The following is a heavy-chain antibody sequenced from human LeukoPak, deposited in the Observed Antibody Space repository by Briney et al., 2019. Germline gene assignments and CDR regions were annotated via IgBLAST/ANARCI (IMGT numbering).Heavy chain of an antibody. CDR3: TGCGRIQCSLDSIDF. CDR1: GFTFSDSA. Sequence: QAGGSLRLSCAASGFTFSDSAVHWARQASGKGLEWVGRIRSKANSYAAAYAASVKGRFTISRDDSKNTAYLQMNSLKTEDTAVYYCTGCGRIQCSLDSIDFWGQGTLVTVSS. J-gene: IGHJ4*02. D-gene: IGHD1-26*01. V-gene: IGHV3-73*01. CDR2: IRSKANSYAA.